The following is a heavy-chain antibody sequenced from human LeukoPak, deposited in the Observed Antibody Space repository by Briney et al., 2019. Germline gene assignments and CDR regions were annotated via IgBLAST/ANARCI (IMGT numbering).Heavy chain of an antibody. V-gene: IGHV1-46*01. CDR2: INPSGGST. D-gene: IGHD3-22*01. J-gene: IGHJ4*02. CDR1: GYTFTSYY. CDR3: AREGGPRYYYDSSGYYLGY. Sequence: ASVKVSCKASGYTFTSYYMHWVRQAPGQGLEWMGIINPSGGSTSYAQKFQGRVTMTRDMSTSTVYMELSSLRSEGTAVYYCAREGGPRYYYDSSGYYLGYWGQGTLVTVSS.